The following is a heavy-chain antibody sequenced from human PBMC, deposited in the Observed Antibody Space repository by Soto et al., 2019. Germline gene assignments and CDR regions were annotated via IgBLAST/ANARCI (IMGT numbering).Heavy chain of an antibody. CDR1: GDSFPSNSAA. CDR2: TYYRSKWYN. J-gene: IGHJ6*02. Sequence: SQTLSLTCAISGDSFPSNSAAWNWIRQSPSRGLEWLGRTYYRSKWYNDYAVSVKSRIAINPDTSKNQLSLQLNSVTPEDTAVYYCVIERWELLYGMDVWCQGITVTVS. D-gene: IGHD1-26*01. CDR3: VIERWELLYGMDV. V-gene: IGHV6-1*01.